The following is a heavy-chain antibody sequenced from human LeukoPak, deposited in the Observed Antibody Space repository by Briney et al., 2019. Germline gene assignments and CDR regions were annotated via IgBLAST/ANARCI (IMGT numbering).Heavy chain of an antibody. D-gene: IGHD5-18*01. CDR3: ARTGYSYGYETYYYMDV. CDR1: GGSISSYY. CDR2: IYYSGST. V-gene: IGHV4-59*01. Sequence: PSETLSLTCTVSGGSISSYYWSWIRQPPGKGLEWIGYIYYSGSTNYNPSLKSRVTISVDTSKNQFSLKLSSVTAADTAVYYCARTGYSYGYETYYYMDVWGKGTTVTVSS. J-gene: IGHJ6*03.